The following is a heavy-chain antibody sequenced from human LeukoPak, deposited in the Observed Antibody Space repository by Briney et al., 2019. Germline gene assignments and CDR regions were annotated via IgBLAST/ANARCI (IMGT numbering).Heavy chain of an antibody. CDR1: GYNFTIHD. D-gene: IGHD4-17*01. V-gene: IGHV1-2*04. Sequence: ASVKVSCKASGYNFTIHDINWVRQATGQGLEWMGWINPNSGGTNYAQKFQGWVTMTRDTSISTAYMELSRLRSDDTAVYYCARSTVTRAFYYYYGMDVWGQGTTVTVSS. J-gene: IGHJ6*02. CDR3: ARSTVTRAFYYYYGMDV. CDR2: INPNSGGT.